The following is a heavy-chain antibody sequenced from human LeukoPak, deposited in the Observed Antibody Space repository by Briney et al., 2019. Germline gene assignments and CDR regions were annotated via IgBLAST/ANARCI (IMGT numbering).Heavy chain of an antibody. CDR3: ARGVVPAATAYYYYYYMDV. V-gene: IGHV4-4*07. D-gene: IGHD2-2*01. CDR2: IYTSGNT. CDR1: GGSISSYY. J-gene: IGHJ6*03. Sequence: SETLSLTCTVSGGSISSYYWNWIRQPPGKGLEWIGRIYTSGNTNYNPSLKSRVTMSVDTSKNQFSLKLSSVTAADTAVYYCARGVVPAATAYYYYYYMDVWGKGTTVTISS.